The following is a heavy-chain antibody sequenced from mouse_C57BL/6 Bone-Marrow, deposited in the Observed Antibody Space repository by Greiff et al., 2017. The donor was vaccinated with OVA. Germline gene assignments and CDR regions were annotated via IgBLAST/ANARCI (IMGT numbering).Heavy chain of an antibody. Sequence: QVQLQQSGAELVKPGASVKISCKASGYAFSSYWMNWVKQRPGKGLEWIGQIYPGDGDTNYNGKFKGKATLTADKSSSTAYMQLSSLTSEDSAVYFCARITTVAAMDYWGQGTSVTVSS. D-gene: IGHD1-1*01. CDR3: ARITTVAAMDY. J-gene: IGHJ4*01. V-gene: IGHV1-80*01. CDR1: GYAFSSYW. CDR2: IYPGDGDT.